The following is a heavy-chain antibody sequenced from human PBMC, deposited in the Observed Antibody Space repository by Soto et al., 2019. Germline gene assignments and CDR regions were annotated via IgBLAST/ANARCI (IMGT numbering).Heavy chain of an antibody. CDR3: ARDLYCDLLTGSPYSFYYYGMDV. D-gene: IGHD3-9*01. CDR2: INPNSGGT. J-gene: IGHJ6*02. V-gene: IGHV1-2*04. Sequence: ASVKVSCKASGYTFTGYYMHWVRQAPGQGLEWMGWINPNSGGTNYAQKFQGWVTMTRDTSISTAYMELSRLRSDDTAVNYCARDLYCDLLTGSPYSFYYYGMDVLGHGTTLTVSS. CDR1: GYTFTGYY.